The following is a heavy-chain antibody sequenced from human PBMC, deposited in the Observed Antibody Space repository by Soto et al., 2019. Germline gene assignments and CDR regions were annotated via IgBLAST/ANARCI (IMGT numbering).Heavy chain of an antibody. CDR1: GFTFSSYA. V-gene: IGHV3-30-3*01. CDR2: ISYDGSNK. J-gene: IGHJ2*01. CDR3: PRPLLRDDYNWGYFDR. Sequence: QVQLVESGGGVVQPGRSLRLSCAASGFTFSSYAMHWVRQAPGKGLEWVAVISYDGSNKYYADSVKGRFTISRDNSKNTLYLQRSGLGAEDAAVYYLPRPLLRDDYNWGYFDRWGRCALVTASS. D-gene: IGHD4-4*01.